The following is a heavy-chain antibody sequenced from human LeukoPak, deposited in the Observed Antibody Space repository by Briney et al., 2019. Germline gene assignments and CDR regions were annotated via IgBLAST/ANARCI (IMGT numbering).Heavy chain of an antibody. CDR2: ISSSSSYI. J-gene: IGHJ4*02. D-gene: IGHD3-10*01. V-gene: IGHV3-21*01. Sequence: GGSLRLSCAASGFTFSSYSMNWVRQAPGKGLEWVSSISSSSSYIYYADSVKGRFTISRDNAKNSPYLQMNSLRAEDTAVYYCAIPSVSRYYYGSKYYFDYWGQGTLVTVSS. CDR3: AIPSVSRYYYGSKYYFDY. CDR1: GFTFSSYS.